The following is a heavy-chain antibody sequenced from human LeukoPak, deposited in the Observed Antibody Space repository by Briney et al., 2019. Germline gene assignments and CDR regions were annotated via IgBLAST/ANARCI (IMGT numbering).Heavy chain of an antibody. CDR2: IKLDGSEK. CDR1: GFTFGKYW. CDR3: ARDQYDTWSRRGNFDS. J-gene: IGHJ4*02. D-gene: IGHD3-3*01. Sequence: GGSLRLSCVASGFTFGKYWMSWVRQAPGKGLEWVANIKLDGSEKNYVDSVKGRFTISRDNTKNSVYLQMNSLRAEDTAVFYCARDQYDTWSRRGNFDSWGQGTLVIVSS. V-gene: IGHV3-7*03.